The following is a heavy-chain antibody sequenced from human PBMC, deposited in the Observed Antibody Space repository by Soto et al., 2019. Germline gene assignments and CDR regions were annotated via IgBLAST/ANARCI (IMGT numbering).Heavy chain of an antibody. V-gene: IGHV3-9*01. Sequence: PGGSLRLSCAASGFTFDDYAMHWVRQAPGKGLEWVSGISWNSGSIGYADSVKGRFTISRDNAKNSVYLQMDSLRVEDTAVYYCAREGALKPFSSWGQGALVTVSS. CDR2: ISWNSGSI. CDR3: AREGALKPFSS. CDR1: GFTFDDYA. J-gene: IGHJ5*02.